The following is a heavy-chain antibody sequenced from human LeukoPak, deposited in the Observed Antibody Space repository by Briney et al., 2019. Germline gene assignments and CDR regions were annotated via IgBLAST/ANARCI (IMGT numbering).Heavy chain of an antibody. CDR1: GYVFNGYY. V-gene: IGHV1-2*06. Sequence: GASVKVSCKASGYVFNGYYIHWVRQAPGQGLEWMGRINPNSGDTNYIQKFQGRVTMTRDTSISTAYMDLRSLKSDDTAVYYCARDRGSGGNHFDYWGQGTLVTVSS. CDR3: ARDRGSGGNHFDY. CDR2: INPNSGDT. D-gene: IGHD3-16*01. J-gene: IGHJ4*02.